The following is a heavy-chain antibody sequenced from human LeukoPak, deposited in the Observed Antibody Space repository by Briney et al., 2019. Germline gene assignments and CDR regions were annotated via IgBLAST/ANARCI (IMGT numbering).Heavy chain of an antibody. Sequence: GGSLRLSCAASGFTFSSYSMNWVRQAPGKGLEWVSSISTSDSYIYYADSVKGRFTISRDNAKNSLYLQMNSLRAEDTAVYYCAMTLVGTTTVDYWGQGTLVTVSS. CDR1: GFTFSSYS. J-gene: IGHJ4*02. CDR3: AMTLVGTTTVDY. D-gene: IGHD1-26*01. V-gene: IGHV3-21*01. CDR2: ISTSDSYI.